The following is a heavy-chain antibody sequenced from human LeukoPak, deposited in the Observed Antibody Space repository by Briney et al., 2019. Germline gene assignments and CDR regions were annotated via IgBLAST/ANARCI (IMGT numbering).Heavy chain of an antibody. J-gene: IGHJ4*02. CDR1: GGSTSNSNYY. Sequence: PSETLSLTCTVSGGSTSNSNYYWGWIRQPPGKGLEWIGSIYYSGRTYYKSSLKSRVTISVDTSKNQFSLKLSSVTAADTAVYYCARDPTTEPNIAYYFDFWGQGTLVTVSS. CDR3: ARDPTTEPNIAYYFDF. CDR2: IYYSGRT. D-gene: IGHD4-17*01. V-gene: IGHV4-39*02.